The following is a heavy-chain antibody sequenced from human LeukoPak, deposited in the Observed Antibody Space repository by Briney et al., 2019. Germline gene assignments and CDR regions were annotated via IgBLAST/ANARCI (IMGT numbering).Heavy chain of an antibody. D-gene: IGHD1-26*01. CDR2: ISAYSGNT. J-gene: IGHJ4*02. Sequence: ASVKVSCKASGYSFTSYGVNWVRRAPGQGLEWMGWISAYSGNTNYAQKLQGRVTMTTDTSTSAAYMELRSLRSDDTAVYYCARENRYRCDYWGQGSLVTVSS. CDR1: GYSFTSYG. V-gene: IGHV1-18*04. CDR3: ARENRYRCDY.